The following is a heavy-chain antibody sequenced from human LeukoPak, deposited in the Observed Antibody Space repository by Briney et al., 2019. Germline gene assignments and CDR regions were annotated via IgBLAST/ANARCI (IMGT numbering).Heavy chain of an antibody. V-gene: IGHV1-2*06. CDR1: GYTFTGYY. CDR2: TNPNSGGT. Sequence: GASVKVSCKASGYTFTGYYMHWVRQAPGQGLEWMGRTNPNSGGTNYAQKFQGRVTMTRDTSISTAYMELSRLRSDDTAVYYCARVPYYYDSSATYDYWGQGTLVTVSS. CDR3: ARVPYYYDSSATYDY. D-gene: IGHD3-22*01. J-gene: IGHJ4*02.